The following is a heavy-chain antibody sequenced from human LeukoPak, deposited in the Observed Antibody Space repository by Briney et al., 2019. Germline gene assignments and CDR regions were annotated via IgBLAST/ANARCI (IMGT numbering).Heavy chain of an antibody. CDR3: ARVRNCGGDCFAFDI. V-gene: IGHV1-46*01. Sequence: ASVKVSCTASGYSFTGYYMHWVRQAPGQGLEWMGIINPSGGSTSYAQKFQGRVTMTRDTSTSTVYMELSSLRSEDTAVYYCARVRNCGGDCFAFDIWGQGTMVTVSS. CDR2: INPSGGST. D-gene: IGHD2-21*02. J-gene: IGHJ3*02. CDR1: GYSFTGYY.